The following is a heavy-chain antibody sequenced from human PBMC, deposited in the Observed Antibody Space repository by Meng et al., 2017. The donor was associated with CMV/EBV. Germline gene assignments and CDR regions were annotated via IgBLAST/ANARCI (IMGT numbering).Heavy chain of an antibody. CDR2: ISSSGSTI. J-gene: IGHJ5*02. CDR3: ARADGVYSSSWYWFAP. CDR1: GFTFSSYE. Sequence: GGSLTLSCAVSGFTFSSYEMNWVRQAPGKGLEWVSYISSSGSTIYYADAVKGRFNITRDNAKNSLYLQMNSLRAEDTAVYYCARADGVYSSSWYWFAPWGQGTLVTVSS. D-gene: IGHD6-13*01. V-gene: IGHV3-48*03.